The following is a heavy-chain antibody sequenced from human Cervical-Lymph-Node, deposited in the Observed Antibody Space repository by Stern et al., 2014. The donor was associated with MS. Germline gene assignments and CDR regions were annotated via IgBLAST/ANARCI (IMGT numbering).Heavy chain of an antibody. CDR2: ITNVGST. V-gene: IGHV3-53*01. Sequence: EVQLVQSGGGVIQPGGSLRLSCTASGFTVSRDYMTWVRQAPGKGLAWVSLITNVGSTFYTVSVKGRFTISRDDSKNPVYLHMTSLRAEDTAMYYCARDTSSPERSDWWGQGTLVTVSS. CDR1: GFTVSRDY. CDR3: ARDTSSPERSDW. D-gene: IGHD1-1*01. J-gene: IGHJ4*02.